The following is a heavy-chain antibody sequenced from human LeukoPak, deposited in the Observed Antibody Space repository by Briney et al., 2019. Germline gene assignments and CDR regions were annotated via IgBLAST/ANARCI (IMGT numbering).Heavy chain of an antibody. J-gene: IGHJ2*01. CDR1: GFTFSMYW. Sequence: GGSLRLSCAASGFTFSMYWMHWVRQAPGKGLVWVSRMNSDGSRTNYADSVKGRFTISRDNAKNTLYLQMNSLRAEDTAVFYCARAPVYYDESRGHLKISNWYLDLWGRGTLVTVSS. D-gene: IGHD3-22*01. CDR3: ARAPVYYDESRGHLKISNWYLDL. CDR2: MNSDGSRT. V-gene: IGHV3-74*01.